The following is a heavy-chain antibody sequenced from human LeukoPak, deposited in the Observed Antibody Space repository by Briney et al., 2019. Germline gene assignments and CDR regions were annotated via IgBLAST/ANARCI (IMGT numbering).Heavy chain of an antibody. V-gene: IGHV4-4*07. D-gene: IGHD2-2*01. CDR1: AGSISSSY. CDR3: ARGPRMVAMNGYAFDI. Sequence: SETLSLTSIVSAGSISSSYWNWIRRSAGKGLEWIGRIYIGGSTSYNPSLKSRVTMSVDTSKIQFSLNLTSVTAADTAMYYCARGPRMVAMNGYAFDIWGPGTTVIVSS. J-gene: IGHJ3*02. CDR2: IYIGGST.